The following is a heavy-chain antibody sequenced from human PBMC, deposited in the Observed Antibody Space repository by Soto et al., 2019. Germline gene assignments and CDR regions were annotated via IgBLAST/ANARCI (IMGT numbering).Heavy chain of an antibody. D-gene: IGHD2-2*01. V-gene: IGHV3-30-3*02. CDR3: AKYAAIAGSWFDP. CDR2: ISYDGSNK. J-gene: IGHJ5*02. Sequence: GGSLRLSCAASGFTFSSYAMHWVRQAPGKGLEWVAVISYDGSNKYYADSVKGRFTISRDNSKNTLYLQMNSLRAEDTAVYYCAKYAAIAGSWFDPWGQGTLVTVSS. CDR1: GFTFSSYA.